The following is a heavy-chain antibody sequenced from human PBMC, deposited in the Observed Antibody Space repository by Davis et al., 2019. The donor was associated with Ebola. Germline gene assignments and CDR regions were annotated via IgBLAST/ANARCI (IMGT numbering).Heavy chain of an antibody. J-gene: IGHJ4*02. CDR2: IYHSGST. Sequence: GSLRLSCAVSGGSISSSNWWRWVRQPPGKGLEWIGEIYHSGSTNYNPSLKSRVTISVDTSKNQFSLKLSSVTAADTAVYYCARAGSGWTLLDYWGQGTLVTVSS. D-gene: IGHD6-19*01. CDR1: GGSISSSNW. CDR3: ARAGSGWTLLDY. V-gene: IGHV4-4*02.